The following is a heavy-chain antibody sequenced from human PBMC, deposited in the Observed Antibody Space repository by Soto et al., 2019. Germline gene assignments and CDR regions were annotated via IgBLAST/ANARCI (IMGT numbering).Heavy chain of an antibody. J-gene: IGHJ4*02. V-gene: IGHV1-2*04. D-gene: IGHD3-16*01. Sequence: ASVKVSCKASGYTFTGYYMHWVRQAPGQGLEWMGWINPNSGGTNYAQKFQGWVTMTRDTSISTAYMELSRLRSDDTAVYYCARDGLGDYSWGSYPKEVYYFDYWGQGTLVTVSS. CDR1: GYTFTGYY. CDR2: INPNSGGT. CDR3: ARDGLGDYSWGSYPKEVYYFDY.